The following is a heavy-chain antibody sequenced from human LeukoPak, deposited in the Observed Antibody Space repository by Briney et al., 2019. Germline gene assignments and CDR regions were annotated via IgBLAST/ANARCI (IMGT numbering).Heavy chain of an antibody. Sequence: SETLSLTCSVSGDSISSYYWSWIRQPPRKGLEWIGYIYSSGSTNYNPSLKSRVTISVDMSKSQFSLELSSVTAADTAVYYCARQMSGSSGLDYWGQGTLVTVSS. V-gene: IGHV4-59*08. CDR1: GDSISSYY. CDR3: ARQMSGSSGLDY. CDR2: IYSSGST. D-gene: IGHD6-19*01. J-gene: IGHJ4*02.